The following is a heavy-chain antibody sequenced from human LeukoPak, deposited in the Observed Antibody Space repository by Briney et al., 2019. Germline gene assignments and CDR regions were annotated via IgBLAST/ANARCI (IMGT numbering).Heavy chain of an antibody. J-gene: IGHJ6*02. CDR3: ARTGDSSGPYYYYGMDV. V-gene: IGHV1-8*01. Sequence: GASVKVSCKASGYTFTSYDINWVRQVTGQGLEWMGWMNPNSGNTGYAQKFQGRVTMTRNTSISTAYMELSSLRSEDTAVYYCARTGDSSGPYYYYGMDVWGQGTTVTVSS. CDR2: MNPNSGNT. CDR1: GYTFTSYD. D-gene: IGHD3-22*01.